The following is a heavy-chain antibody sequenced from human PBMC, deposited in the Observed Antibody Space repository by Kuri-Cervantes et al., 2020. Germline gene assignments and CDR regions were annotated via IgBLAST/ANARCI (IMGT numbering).Heavy chain of an antibody. Sequence: GESLKISCAASGFTVSSNYMSWVRQAPGKGLEWVSVIYSGGSTYYADSVKGRFTISRDNSKNTLYLQMNSLRGEDTAVYYCAQRNYYYYYGMDVWGQGTTVTVSS. CDR1: GFTVSSNY. CDR3: AQRNYYYYYGMDV. CDR2: IYSGGST. V-gene: IGHV3-66*01. J-gene: IGHJ6*02.